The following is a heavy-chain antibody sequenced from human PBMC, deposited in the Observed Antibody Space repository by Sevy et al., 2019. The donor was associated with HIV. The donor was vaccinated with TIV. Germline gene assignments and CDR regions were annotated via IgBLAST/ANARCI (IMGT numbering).Heavy chain of an antibody. D-gene: IGHD3-22*01. Sequence: GGSLRLSCAASGFTVGSNYMSWVRQAPGKGLEWVSIIYSGVTTSYADSVKGRFTISRDNSKNTMYLQVNSLRAEDTAVYYCARVSVYYYDSSGYYTTGNAFDIWGQGTMVTVSS. V-gene: IGHV3-53*01. CDR3: ARVSVYYYDSSGYYTTGNAFDI. J-gene: IGHJ3*02. CDR2: IYSGVTT. CDR1: GFTVGSNY.